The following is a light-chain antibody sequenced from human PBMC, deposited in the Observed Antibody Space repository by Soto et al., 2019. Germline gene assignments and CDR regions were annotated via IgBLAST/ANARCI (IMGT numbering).Light chain of an antibody. CDR1: EDIDTS. Sequence: DIQMTHSPSTLSVSLGDRITITCRSSEDIDTSLAWFPQRPGKAPKVLIAGASGLRNGVPSTSSGSGSGTEFATTISSVLPDDFAAYYCQQYNSYPCTFGQGTMVDIK. CDR2: GAS. J-gene: IGKJ1*01. CDR3: QQYNSYPCT. V-gene: IGKV1-5*01.